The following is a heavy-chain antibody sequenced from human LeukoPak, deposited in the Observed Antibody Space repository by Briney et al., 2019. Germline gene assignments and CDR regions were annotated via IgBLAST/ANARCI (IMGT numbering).Heavy chain of an antibody. CDR3: ASRQISGLDAFDI. D-gene: IGHD2-15*01. V-gene: IGHV4-31*03. CDR2: IYYSGST. Sequence: PSQTLSLTCTVSGGSISSGGYYWSWIRQHPGKGLEWIGHIYYSGSTYYNPSLKSRVTISVDTSKNQFSLKLSSVTAADTAVYYCASRQISGLDAFDIWGQGTMVTVSS. J-gene: IGHJ3*02. CDR1: GGSISSGGYY.